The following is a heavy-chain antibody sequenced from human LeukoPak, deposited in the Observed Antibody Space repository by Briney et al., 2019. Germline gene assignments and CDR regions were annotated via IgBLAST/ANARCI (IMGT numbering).Heavy chain of an antibody. CDR3: ARDLHNWNYVSWFDP. J-gene: IGHJ5*02. V-gene: IGHV3-20*04. CDR1: GFTFDDYG. CDR2: INWNGGST. Sequence: GGSLRLSCAASGFTFDDYGMSWVRHAPGKGLEWVSGINWNGGSTGYADSVKGRFTISRDNAKNSLYLQMNSLRAEDTALYYCARDLHNWNYVSWFDPWGQGTLVTVSS. D-gene: IGHD1-7*01.